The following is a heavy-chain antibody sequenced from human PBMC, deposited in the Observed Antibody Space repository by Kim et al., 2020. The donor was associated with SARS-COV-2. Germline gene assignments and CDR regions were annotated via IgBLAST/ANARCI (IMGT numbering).Heavy chain of an antibody. V-gene: IGHV3-7*03. CDR1: DFTFSTHW. CDR3: ARGVAVAPHYYSHYGMDV. J-gene: IGHJ6*02. CDR2: IKQDAYET. Sequence: GGSLRLSCAASDFTFSTHWMTWVRQAPGKGLEWVASIKQDAYETYYVDSVKGRFTISRDNAKNLLYLQMNSLRAEDTAVYYCARGVAVAPHYYSHYGMDVWGQGTTVTVSS. D-gene: IGHD6-19*01.